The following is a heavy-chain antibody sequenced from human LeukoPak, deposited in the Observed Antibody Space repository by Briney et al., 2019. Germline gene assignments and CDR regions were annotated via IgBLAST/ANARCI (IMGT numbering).Heavy chain of an antibody. CDR2: FSGSGGKT. CDR3: AGGGYSGFAWGY. J-gene: IGHJ4*02. CDR1: GFTFTNFA. V-gene: IGHV3-23*01. Sequence: GGSLRLSCAASGFTFTNFAMSWVRQAPGKGLEWVSAFSGSGGKTYYADSVMGRFTISRDNSKNMLYLEMNNLRAEDTAIYYCAGGGYSGFAWGYWGQGALVTVSS. D-gene: IGHD5-12*01.